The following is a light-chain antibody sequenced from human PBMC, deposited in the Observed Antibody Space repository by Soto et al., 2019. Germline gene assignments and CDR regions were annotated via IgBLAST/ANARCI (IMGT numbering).Light chain of an antibody. J-gene: IGLJ1*01. CDR1: NSDVGAYKF. CDR2: DVT. Sequence: VLTQPRAVSGSPVQSVTISCTGSNSDVGAYKFVSWLQHNPGEAPKVMIYDVTQRPSGVPDRFSGTKSGNTASLTISGLQAEDEADYYCCSYAGSYTWVFGSGTKVTVL. V-gene: IGLV2-11*01. CDR3: CSYAGSYTWV.